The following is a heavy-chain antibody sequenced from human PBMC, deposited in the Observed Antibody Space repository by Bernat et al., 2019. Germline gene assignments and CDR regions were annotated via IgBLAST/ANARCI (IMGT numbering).Heavy chain of an antibody. CDR2: IWYDGSNK. J-gene: IGHJ4*02. D-gene: IGHD2-15*01. V-gene: IGHV3-33*01. CDR1: GFTFSSYG. Sequence: QVQLVESGGGVVQPGRSLRLSCAASGFTFSSYGMHWVRQAPGKGLEWVAVIWYDGSNKYYADSVKGRFTISRDNSKNTLYLQMNSLRAEDTAVYYCARCVSGGSCYSAGDYWGQGTLVTVYS. CDR3: ARCVSGGSCYSAGDY.